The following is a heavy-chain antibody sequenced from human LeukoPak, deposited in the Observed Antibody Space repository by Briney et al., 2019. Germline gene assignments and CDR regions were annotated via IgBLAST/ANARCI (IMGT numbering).Heavy chain of an antibody. CDR1: GGSISISNYY. V-gene: IGHV4-39*01. J-gene: IGHJ4*02. Sequence: SETLSLTCTVSGGSISISNYYWGWLRQPPGKGLEGIGSFYYSGSTYYNPSLKSRVTISVDTSKSQFSLKLGSVTAADTAVYYCARKQWVMYYFDSWGQGTLVTVSS. CDR3: ARKQWVMYYFDS. CDR2: FYYSGST. D-gene: IGHD6-19*01.